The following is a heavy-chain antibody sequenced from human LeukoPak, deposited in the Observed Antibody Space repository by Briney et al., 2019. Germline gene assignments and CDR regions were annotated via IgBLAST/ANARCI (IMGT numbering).Heavy chain of an antibody. Sequence: SETLSLTCAVYGGSFSGYYWDWIRQPPGRGLEWIGEINHRGSTTYNPSLESRVTISVDTSKNQFSLRLSSVTAADTAVYYCARRLLYFGDPDYWGQGTLVTVSS. CDR1: GGSFSGYY. D-gene: IGHD3-10*01. CDR2: INHRGST. J-gene: IGHJ4*02. V-gene: IGHV4-34*01. CDR3: ARRLLYFGDPDY.